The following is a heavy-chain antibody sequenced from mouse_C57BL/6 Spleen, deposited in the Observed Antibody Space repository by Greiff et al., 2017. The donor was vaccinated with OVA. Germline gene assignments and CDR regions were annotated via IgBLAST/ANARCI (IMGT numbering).Heavy chain of an antibody. CDR2: IYPGDGDT. CDR3: ARGGWLAMDY. Sequence: QVQLKQPGAELVKPGASVKISCKASGYAFSSYWMNWVKQRPGKGLEWIGQIYPGDGDTNYNGKFKGKATLTADKSSSTAYMQLSSLTSEDSAVYFCARGGWLAMDYWGQGTSVTVSS. CDR1: GYAFSSYW. D-gene: IGHD2-3*01. V-gene: IGHV1-80*01. J-gene: IGHJ4*01.